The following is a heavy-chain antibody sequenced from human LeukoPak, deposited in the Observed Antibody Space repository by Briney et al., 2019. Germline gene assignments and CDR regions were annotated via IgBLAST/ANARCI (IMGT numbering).Heavy chain of an antibody. CDR3: AAAIVVVNWGAFDY. D-gene: IGHD7-27*01. J-gene: IGHJ4*02. CDR1: GFTFSSSI. Sequence: GSSVTVSCKASGFTFSSSIVQWVRQARGQGLEWIGGIFVGSGNTNYAQKFKETVTIARDKSTSTAHMELSSLTSEDTAVYYCAAAIVVVNWGAFDYWGQGALVTVSS. V-gene: IGHV1-58*01. CDR2: IFVGSGNT.